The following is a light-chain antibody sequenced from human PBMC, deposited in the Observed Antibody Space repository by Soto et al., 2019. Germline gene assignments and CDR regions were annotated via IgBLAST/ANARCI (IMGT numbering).Light chain of an antibody. V-gene: IGKV3-20*01. Sequence: EVVLTQSPGTLSLSRGERATLSCRASERIYSAYLGWYQQKPGQAPRLLIYGTSSRATGIPDRCSGSGSGTDFTLTISRLEPEDFAVFYCQQYGSSITFGQGTRLEIK. CDR2: GTS. J-gene: IGKJ5*01. CDR3: QQYGSSIT. CDR1: ERIYSAY.